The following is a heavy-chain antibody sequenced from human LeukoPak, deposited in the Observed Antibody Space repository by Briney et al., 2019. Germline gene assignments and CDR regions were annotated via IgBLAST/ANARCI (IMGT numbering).Heavy chain of an antibody. Sequence: GGSLRLSCAASGFTFSNYAMNWVRQTPGKGLVWVSRINSDGSSTTYADSVKGRFTISRDNAKNTLYLQMNSLRAEDTAVYYCARVDRITTSYFDYWGQGTLVTVSS. V-gene: IGHV3-74*01. D-gene: IGHD1-26*01. CDR3: ARVDRITTSYFDY. J-gene: IGHJ4*02. CDR2: INSDGSST. CDR1: GFTFSNYA.